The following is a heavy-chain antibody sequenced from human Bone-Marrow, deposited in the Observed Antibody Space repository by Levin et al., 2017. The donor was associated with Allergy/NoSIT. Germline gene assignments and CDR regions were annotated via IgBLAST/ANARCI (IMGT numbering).Heavy chain of an antibody. V-gene: IGHV4-39*07. Sequence: TSETLSLTCSVSGVSITTTNLYWAWIRQSPGKGLEWIGSLFYSGSTFYNPSLNSRVTLSLDTSNHQFSLKLSSVTAADTASNYCATNSFDFLSGYPNWFDSWGQGTLVTVSS. J-gene: IGHJ5*01. CDR1: GVSITTTNLY. CDR3: ATNSFDFLSGYPNWFDS. D-gene: IGHD3-3*01. CDR2: LFYSGST.